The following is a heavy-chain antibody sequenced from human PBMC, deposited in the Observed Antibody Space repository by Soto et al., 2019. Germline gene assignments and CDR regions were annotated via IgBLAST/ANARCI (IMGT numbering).Heavy chain of an antibody. CDR3: ARGIPGTPQVLKGMDV. Sequence: QVQLVQSGAEVKKPGASVKVSCKASGYTFTSYYMHWVRQAPGQGLEWMGIINPSGGSTSYAQKFQGRVTMTRDTSTITVYMELSSLRSEDTAVYYCARGIPGTPQVLKGMDVWGQGTTVTVSS. D-gene: IGHD1-7*01. J-gene: IGHJ6*02. V-gene: IGHV1-46*01. CDR2: INPSGGST. CDR1: GYTFTSYY.